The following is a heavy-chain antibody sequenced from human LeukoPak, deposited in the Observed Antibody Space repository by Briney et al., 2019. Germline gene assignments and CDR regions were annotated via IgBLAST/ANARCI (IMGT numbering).Heavy chain of an antibody. CDR3: SIDRGNTMIGYYFDP. CDR1: GFTFSDAL. D-gene: IGHD3-22*01. V-gene: IGHV3-15*01. CDR2: IKGKTDGGTT. J-gene: IGHJ5*02. Sequence: PGGSLRLSCASSGFTFSDALVSWVRQAPGKGREWVGRIKGKTDGGTTDYAAPVRGRFTISRDDSKNTLYLQMNSLKIEDTAVYYCSIDRGNTMIGYYFDPWGQGTLVSVSS.